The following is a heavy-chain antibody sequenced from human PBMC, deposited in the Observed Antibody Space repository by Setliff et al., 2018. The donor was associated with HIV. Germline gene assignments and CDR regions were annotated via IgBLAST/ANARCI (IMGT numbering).Heavy chain of an antibody. D-gene: IGHD7-27*01. CDR3: ARDGGSSTWGSGAFDV. CDR2: IYYSGST. CDR1: GGSVSSGSYY. J-gene: IGHJ3*01. V-gene: IGHV4-61*01. Sequence: PSETLSLTCTVSGGSVSSGSYYWSWIRQPPGKGLEWIGYIYYSGSTKHNPSLKSRLTISLDTSKNQFSLKLNSVTAADTAVYYCARDGGSSTWGSGAFDVWGQGTVVTVSS.